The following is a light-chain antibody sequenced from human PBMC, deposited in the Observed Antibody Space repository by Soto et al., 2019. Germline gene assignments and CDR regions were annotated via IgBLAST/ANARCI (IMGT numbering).Light chain of an antibody. J-gene: IGKJ2*01. CDR3: QQYGSSPRT. CDR2: GAS. CDR1: QSVSSSY. V-gene: IGKV3-20*01. Sequence: EIVLTQSPGTLSLSPEERATLSCRASQSVSSSYLAWYQQKPGQAPRLLIYGASSRATGIPDRFSGSGSGTDFPLTISRLEPEDFAVYYCQQYGSSPRTFGQGTKLEIK.